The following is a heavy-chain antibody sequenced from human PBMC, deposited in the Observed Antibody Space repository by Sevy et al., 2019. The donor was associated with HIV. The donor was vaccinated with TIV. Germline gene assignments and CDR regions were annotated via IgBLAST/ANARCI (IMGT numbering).Heavy chain of an antibody. CDR3: AVAYCGGDCYYFDY. Sequence: ASVKVSCKASGYTFTGYYMHWVRQAPGQGLEWMGWINPNSGGTNYAQKFQARVTMTRDTSISTAYMELSRLRSDDTAVYYCAVAYCGGDCYYFDYWGQGSLVTVSS. CDR2: INPNSGGT. CDR1: GYTFTGYY. V-gene: IGHV1-2*02. J-gene: IGHJ4*02. D-gene: IGHD2-21*02.